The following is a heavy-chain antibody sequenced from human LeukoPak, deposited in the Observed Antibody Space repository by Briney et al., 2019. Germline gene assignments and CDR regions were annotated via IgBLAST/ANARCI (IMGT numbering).Heavy chain of an antibody. CDR1: GGSINRYY. J-gene: IGHJ6*02. CDR3: ARGAWQWLASYYYYYGMDV. V-gene: IGHV4-59*08. D-gene: IGHD6-19*01. CDR2: IYYSGST. Sequence: SETLSLTCTVSGGSINRYYWTWIRQPPGKGLDWIGSIYYSGSTYYNPSLNSRVTISVDTSKNQFSLKLSSVTAADTAVYYCARGAWQWLASYYYYYGMDVWGQGTTVTVSS.